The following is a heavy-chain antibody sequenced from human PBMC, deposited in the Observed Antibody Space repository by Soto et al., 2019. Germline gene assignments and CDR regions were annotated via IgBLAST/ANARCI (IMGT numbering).Heavy chain of an antibody. CDR3: ARDMGNDYGDYYYYYGMDV. CDR1: GFTFSSYS. CDR2: ISSSSSTI. V-gene: IGHV3-48*02. D-gene: IGHD4-17*01. J-gene: IGHJ6*02. Sequence: GWSLRLSCAASGFTFSSYSMNWVRQAPGKGLEWVSYISSSSSTIYYADSVKGRFTISRDNAKNSLYLQMNSLRDEDTAVYYCARDMGNDYGDYYYYYGMDVWGQGTTVTVSS.